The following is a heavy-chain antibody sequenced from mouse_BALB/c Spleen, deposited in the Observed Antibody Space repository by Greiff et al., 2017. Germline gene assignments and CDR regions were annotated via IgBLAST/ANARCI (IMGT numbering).Heavy chain of an antibody. D-gene: IGHD1-1*01. CDR2: ISDGGSYT. J-gene: IGHJ3*01. V-gene: IGHV5-4*02. Sequence: EVQGVESGGGLVKPGGSLKLSCAASGFTFSDYYMYWVRQTPEKRLEWVATISDGGSYTYYPDSVKGRFTISRDNAKNNLYLQMSSLKSEDTAMYYCAREGAVPYHWGQGTLVTVSA. CDR1: GFTFSDYY. CDR3: AREGAVPYH.